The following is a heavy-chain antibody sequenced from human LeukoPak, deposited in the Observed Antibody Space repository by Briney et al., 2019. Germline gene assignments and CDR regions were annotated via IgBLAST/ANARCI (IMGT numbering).Heavy chain of an antibody. D-gene: IGHD6-13*01. CDR1: GFTFSSYW. CDR3: AKPMRFGYSSSWSKLTDAFDI. CDR2: ISYDGSNK. J-gene: IGHJ3*02. V-gene: IGHV3-30*18. Sequence: GGSPRLSCAASGFTFSSYWMSWVRQAPGKGLEWVAVISYDGSNKYYADSVKGRFTISRDNSMNTLYLQMNSLRAEDTAVYYCAKPMRFGYSSSWSKLTDAFDIWGQGTMVTVSS.